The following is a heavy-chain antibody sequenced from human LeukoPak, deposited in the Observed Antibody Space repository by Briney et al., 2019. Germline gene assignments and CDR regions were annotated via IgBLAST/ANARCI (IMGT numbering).Heavy chain of an antibody. CDR1: GGSFSGYY. V-gene: IGHV4-34*01. J-gene: IGHJ3*02. CDR2: INHSGST. D-gene: IGHD2-2*01. Sequence: SETLSLTCAVYGGSFSGYYWSWIRQPPGKGLEWIGEINHSGSTNYNPSLKSRVTISVDTSKNQFSLKLSSMTAADTAVYYCARQRLGYCSSTSCRILDIWGQGTMVTVSS. CDR3: ARQRLGYCSSTSCRILDI.